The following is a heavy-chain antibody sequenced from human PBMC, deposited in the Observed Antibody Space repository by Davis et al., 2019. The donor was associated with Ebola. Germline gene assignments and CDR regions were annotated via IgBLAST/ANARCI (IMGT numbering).Heavy chain of an antibody. CDR1: GFTFSNFW. V-gene: IGHV3-7*03. CDR2: IKKDGSEK. Sequence: GESLKISCAASGFTFSNFWMNWVRQAPGKGLEWVANIKKDGSEKHYVDSVKGRFTISRDNSMNTLYLQMNSLRAEDTAVYYCAKDGLEDYVWGTYRHNWFDSWGQGILVTVSS. J-gene: IGHJ5*01. CDR3: AKDGLEDYVWGTYRHNWFDS. D-gene: IGHD3-16*02.